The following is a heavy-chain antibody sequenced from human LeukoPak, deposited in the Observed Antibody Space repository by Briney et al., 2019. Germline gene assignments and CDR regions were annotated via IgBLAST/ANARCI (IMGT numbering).Heavy chain of an antibody. V-gene: IGHV1-46*01. Sequence: GASVKVSCKASGYTFASYYMHWVRQAPGQGLEWMGIINPSGGSTSYAQKFQGRVTMTRDMSTSTVYMELSSLRSEDTAVYYCAREEVVGGGWFDPWGQGTLVTVSS. J-gene: IGHJ5*02. CDR3: AREEVVGGGWFDP. CDR1: GYTFASYY. CDR2: INPSGGST. D-gene: IGHD2-15*01.